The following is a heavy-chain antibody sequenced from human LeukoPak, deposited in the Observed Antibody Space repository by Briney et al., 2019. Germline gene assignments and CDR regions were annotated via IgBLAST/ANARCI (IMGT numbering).Heavy chain of an antibody. CDR3: ARGSLGSSLA. Sequence: SETLSLTCSVFDFSITRGYYWGWIRQSPGQGLEWIGSIYHSGNSFYNPSLKSAVSISVDTANNQFSLKLNSVTAADTAVYYCARGSLGSSLAWGQGTLVTVSS. V-gene: IGHV4-38-2*02. J-gene: IGHJ5*02. D-gene: IGHD3-16*01. CDR2: IYHSGNS. CDR1: DFSITRGYY.